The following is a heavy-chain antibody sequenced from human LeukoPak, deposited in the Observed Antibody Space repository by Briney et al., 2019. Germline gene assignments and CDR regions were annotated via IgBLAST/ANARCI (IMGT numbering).Heavy chain of an antibody. J-gene: IGHJ4*02. CDR3: ASSTPYYYDISGYHNPPHSDY. Sequence: QTGGSLRLSCAASGFTFSSYEMNWVRQAPGKGLEWVSYISSSGSTIYYADSVKGRFTISRDNAKNSLYLQMGSLRAEDTAVYYCASSTPYYYDISGYHNPPHSDYWGQGTLVTVSS. V-gene: IGHV3-48*03. D-gene: IGHD3-22*01. CDR2: ISSSGSTI. CDR1: GFTFSSYE.